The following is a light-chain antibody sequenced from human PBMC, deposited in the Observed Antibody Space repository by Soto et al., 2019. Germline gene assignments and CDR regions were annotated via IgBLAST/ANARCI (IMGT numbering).Light chain of an antibody. Sequence: EVVLTQSPATLSLSPGDRATLSCRASQSVNNFLAWYQQKPGQTPRLLIYDASKRATGIPGRFSGSGSGTEFTLTISSLQSEDFAVYYCQHYNEWPLTFGGGTKVDIK. CDR3: QHYNEWPLT. CDR2: DAS. J-gene: IGKJ4*01. CDR1: QSVNNF. V-gene: IGKV3D-15*01.